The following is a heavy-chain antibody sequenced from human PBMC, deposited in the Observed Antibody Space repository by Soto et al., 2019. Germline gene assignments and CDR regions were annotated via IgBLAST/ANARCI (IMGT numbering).Heavy chain of an antibody. Sequence: GGSLRLSCAASGFTVSSNYMSWVRQAPGKGLEWVSVIYSGGGTYYADSVKGRFTISRDNSKNTLYLQMNSLRAEDTAVYYCARVGYSSGWLTNWGQGTLVTVSS. CDR3: ARVGYSSGWLTN. J-gene: IGHJ4*02. CDR2: IYSGGGT. V-gene: IGHV3-66*01. CDR1: GFTVSSNY. D-gene: IGHD6-19*01.